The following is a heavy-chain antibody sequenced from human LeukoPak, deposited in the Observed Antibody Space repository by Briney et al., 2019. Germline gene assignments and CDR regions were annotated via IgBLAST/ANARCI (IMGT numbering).Heavy chain of an antibody. D-gene: IGHD3-3*01. J-gene: IGHJ5*02. CDR2: INPSGGST. CDR1: GYTFTSYY. Sequence: ASVKVSCKASGYTFTSYYMHWVRQAPGQGLEWMGIINPSGGSTSYAQKFQGRVTMTRDTSTSTVYMELSSLRSEDTAVYYCAREGRGFLEHIWFDPWGQGTLVTVSS. CDR3: AREGRGFLEHIWFDP. V-gene: IGHV1-46*01.